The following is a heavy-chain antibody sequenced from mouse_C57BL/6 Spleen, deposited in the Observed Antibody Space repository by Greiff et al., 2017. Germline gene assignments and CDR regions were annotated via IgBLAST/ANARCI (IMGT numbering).Heavy chain of an antibody. CDR1: GYTFTSYW. D-gene: IGHD1-1*01. Sequence: VQLQQPGAELVKPGASVKLSCKASGYTFTSYWMHWVKQRPGQGLEWIGMIHPNSGSTNYNEKFKSKATLTVDKSSSTAYMQLRSLTSEDSAVYYCASSTVSSHVEDYWGQGTTLTVSS. V-gene: IGHV1-64*01. J-gene: IGHJ2*01. CDR3: ASSTVSSHVEDY. CDR2: IHPNSGST.